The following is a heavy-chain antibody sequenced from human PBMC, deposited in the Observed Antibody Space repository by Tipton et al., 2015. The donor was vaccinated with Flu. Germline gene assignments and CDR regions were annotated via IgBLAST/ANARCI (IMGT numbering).Heavy chain of an antibody. V-gene: IGHV4-30-4*01. CDR1: GASITRGPYC. CDR3: ARDRGSGFFDF. CDR2: ISYSGTT. Sequence: TLSLTCTVSGASITRGPYCWSWFCQFPGKGLEWMGHISYSGTTHYNPSLEGRSAVSVDASKNHFSLRLSSVAAADTAVYYCARDRGSGFFDFWGQGILVTVSS. J-gene: IGHJ4*02. D-gene: IGHD5-12*01.